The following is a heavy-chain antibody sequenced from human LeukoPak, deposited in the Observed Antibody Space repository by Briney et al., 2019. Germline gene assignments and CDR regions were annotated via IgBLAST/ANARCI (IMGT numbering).Heavy chain of an antibody. Sequence: GASVKVSCKASGYTFTSYGISWVRQAPGQGLEWMGWISAYNGNTNYAQKLQGRVTMTTDTSTSTAYMELRSLRSDDTAMYYCARESFFGGRHLDDEYWGQGTPVTVSS. V-gene: IGHV1-18*04. J-gene: IGHJ4*02. CDR2: ISAYNGNT. CDR3: ARESFFGGRHLDDEY. CDR1: GYTFTSYG. D-gene: IGHD3-10*01.